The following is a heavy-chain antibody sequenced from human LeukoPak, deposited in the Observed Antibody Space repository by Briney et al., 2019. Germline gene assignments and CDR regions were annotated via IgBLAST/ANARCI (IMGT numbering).Heavy chain of an antibody. J-gene: IGHJ5*02. D-gene: IGHD3-22*01. Sequence: ASVKVSCKASGGTFSSYAISWVRQAPGQGLEWMGGIIPIFGTANYARKFQGRVTITADESTSTAYMELSSLRSEDTAVYYCARRGEYYYDSSGYYYNWFDPWGQGTLVTVSS. CDR1: GGTFSSYA. CDR2: IIPIFGTA. V-gene: IGHV1-69*13. CDR3: ARRGEYYYDSSGYYYNWFDP.